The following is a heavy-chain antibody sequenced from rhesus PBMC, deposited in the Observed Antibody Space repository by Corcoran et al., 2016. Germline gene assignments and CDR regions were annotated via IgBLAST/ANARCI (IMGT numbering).Heavy chain of an antibody. V-gene: IGHV4S14*01. Sequence: QVQLQDSGPGLVKPSATLSLTRAVFGYSIRRDYHPKWISPPAGKGLEWLGRIYGSGGNTYLNPSLKSRVTLSVDTSKNQFSLRLSSVTAADTAVYYCAAYRDGYSFFDSWGQGVLVTVSS. CDR2: IYGSGGNT. J-gene: IGHJ4*01. CDR3: AAYRDGYSFFDS. CDR1: GYSIRRDYH. D-gene: IGHD5-30*01.